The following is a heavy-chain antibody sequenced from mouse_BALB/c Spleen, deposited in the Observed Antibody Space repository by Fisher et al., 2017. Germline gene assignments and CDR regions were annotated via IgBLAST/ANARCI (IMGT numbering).Heavy chain of an antibody. V-gene: IGHV1-18*01. D-gene: IGHD3-1*01. J-gene: IGHJ4*01. CDR3: ARSGGGNAMDY. Sequence: KFKGKATLTVDKSSSTAYMELRSLTSEDTAVYYCARSGGGNAMDYWGQGTSVTVSS.